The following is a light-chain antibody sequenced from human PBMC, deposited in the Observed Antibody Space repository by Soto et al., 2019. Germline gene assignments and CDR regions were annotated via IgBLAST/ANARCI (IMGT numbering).Light chain of an antibody. V-gene: IGKV1-39*01. CDR3: QQSYSNSYT. Sequence: DIQLTQSPPSLSASVGDRVTITCRASQSMSDSLNWYQQKSGKAPKLLIYSASSLESGVPSRFSGSGSGTDFTLTISSLQPEDFGTYFCQQSYSNSYTFGQGTTLEIK. CDR2: SAS. J-gene: IGKJ2*01. CDR1: QSMSDS.